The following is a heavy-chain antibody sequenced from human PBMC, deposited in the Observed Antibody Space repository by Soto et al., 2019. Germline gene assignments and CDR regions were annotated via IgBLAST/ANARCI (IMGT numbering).Heavy chain of an antibody. D-gene: IGHD3-22*01. Sequence: VASGKVSCKASGFTFTSSAVQWVRQARGQRLEWIGWIVVGSGNTNYAQKFQERVTITRDMSTSTAYMELSSLRSEDTAVYYCAAGYYYDSSGYFDWFDPWGQGTLVT. CDR2: IVVGSGNT. CDR3: AAGYYYDSSGYFDWFDP. J-gene: IGHJ5*02. CDR1: GFTFTSSA. V-gene: IGHV1-58*01.